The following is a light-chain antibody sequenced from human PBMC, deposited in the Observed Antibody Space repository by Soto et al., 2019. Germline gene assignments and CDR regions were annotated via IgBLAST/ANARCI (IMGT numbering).Light chain of an antibody. CDR2: GAS. CDR1: QSVSNSY. J-gene: IGKJ3*01. V-gene: IGKV3-20*01. Sequence: IVLTQSPGILSLSPGESATLSCRASQSVSNSYLAWYQKKAGQAPRLLIYGASARAAGVPARVGGRGSGTDFALTISRLEPEDFAVYYCLQYGASLTFGPGT. CDR3: LQYGASLT.